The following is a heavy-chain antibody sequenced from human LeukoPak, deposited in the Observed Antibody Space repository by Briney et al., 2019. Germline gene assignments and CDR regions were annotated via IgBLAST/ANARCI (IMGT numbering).Heavy chain of an antibody. J-gene: IGHJ6*03. D-gene: IGHD3-10*01. CDR2: IIPIFGTA. Sequence: SVKVSCKASGGTFSSYAISWVRQAPGQGLEWMGGIIPIFGTANYAQKFQGRVTITADESTSTAYMELSSLRSEDTAVYYCARGRWFGELLYNYYYYYMDVWGKGTTVTISS. CDR1: GGTFSSYA. V-gene: IGHV1-69*13. CDR3: ARGRWFGELLYNYYYYYMDV.